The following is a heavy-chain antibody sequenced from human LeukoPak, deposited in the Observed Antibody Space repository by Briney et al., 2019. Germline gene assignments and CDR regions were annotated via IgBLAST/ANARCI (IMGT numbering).Heavy chain of an antibody. CDR1: GASINTADYY. D-gene: IGHD4-17*01. CDR3: ARDRYGDFEDY. V-gene: IGHV4-30-4*08. Sequence: SQTLSLTCNVSGASINTADYYWPWIRQPPGKGLEWIGYISYSGTPYYNPSLNSRVTISLDTSKNQLSLKLNSVTAADTAMYYCARDRYGDFEDYWGHGTLVTVSS. J-gene: IGHJ4*01. CDR2: ISYSGTP.